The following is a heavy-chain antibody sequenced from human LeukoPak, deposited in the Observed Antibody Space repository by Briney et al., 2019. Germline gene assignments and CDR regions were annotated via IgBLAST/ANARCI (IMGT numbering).Heavy chain of an antibody. CDR2: ISAYNGNT. V-gene: IGHV1-18*01. D-gene: IGHD3-3*01. J-gene: IGHJ5*02. CDR3: ARSHYDFWSGYYFFWFDP. Sequence: ASVKVSCKASGYTFTSYGISWVRQAPGQGLEWMGWISAYNGNTNYAQKLQGRVTMTTDTSTSTAYMELRSLRSDDTAVYYCARSHYDFWSGYYFFWFDPWGQGTLATVSS. CDR1: GYTFTSYG.